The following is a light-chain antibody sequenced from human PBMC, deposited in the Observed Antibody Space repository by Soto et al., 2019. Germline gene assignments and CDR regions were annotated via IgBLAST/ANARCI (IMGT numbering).Light chain of an antibody. Sequence: EIVMTQSPATLSVSPGERASLSCRATQSVSGHLAWYQQKPGQAPRLLIYGISTRATGIPARFSGSGSGTEFTLTINSLQSEDFAVYYCQQYNRWPLTFGGGTKVEI. CDR2: GIS. CDR3: QQYNRWPLT. V-gene: IGKV3D-15*01. CDR1: QSVSGH. J-gene: IGKJ4*01.